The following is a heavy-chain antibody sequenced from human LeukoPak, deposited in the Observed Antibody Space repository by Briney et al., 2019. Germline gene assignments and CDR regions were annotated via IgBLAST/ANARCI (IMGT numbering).Heavy chain of an antibody. CDR1: GGTFSSYA. V-gene: IGHV1-69*13. J-gene: IGHJ6*03. CDR3: ARGGLSSSWYRRYYYMDV. D-gene: IGHD6-13*01. CDR2: IIPIFGTA. Sequence: WASVKVSCKASGGTFSSYAISWVRQAPGQGLEWMGGIIPIFGTANYAQKFQGRVTITADESTSTAYMELSSLRSEDTAVYYCARGGLSSSWYRRYYYMDVWGKGTTVTVSS.